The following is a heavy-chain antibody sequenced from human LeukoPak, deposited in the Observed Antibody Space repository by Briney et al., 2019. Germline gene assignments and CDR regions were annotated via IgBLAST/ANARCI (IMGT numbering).Heavy chain of an antibody. D-gene: IGHD2-15*01. Sequence: TLSLTCTVSVGSISRGDYYWSWIRQPPGKGLEWIGYIYYSGSTYYNPSLKSRVTISVDTSKNQFSLKLSSVTAADTAVYYCARSYCSGGSCYSFDYWGQGTLVTVSS. V-gene: IGHV4-30-4*01. CDR3: ARSYCSGGSCYSFDY. CDR2: IYYSGST. CDR1: VGSISRGDYY. J-gene: IGHJ4*02.